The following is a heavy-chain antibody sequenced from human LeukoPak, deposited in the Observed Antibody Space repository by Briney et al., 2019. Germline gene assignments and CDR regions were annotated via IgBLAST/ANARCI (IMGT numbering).Heavy chain of an antibody. CDR3: ARASGGVAAAGSRIDY. J-gene: IGHJ4*02. CDR1: GYTFTGYY. Sequence: ASVKVSCKASGYTFTGYYMHWVRQAPGQGLEWMGRINPNSGGTNYAQKFQGRVTMTRDTSISTAYMELSRLRSDDTAVYYCARASGGVAAAGSRIDYWGQGTLVTVSS. V-gene: IGHV1-2*06. CDR2: INPNSGGT. D-gene: IGHD6-13*01.